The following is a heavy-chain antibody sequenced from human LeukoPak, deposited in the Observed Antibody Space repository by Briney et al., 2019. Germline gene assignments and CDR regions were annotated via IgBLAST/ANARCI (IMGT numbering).Heavy chain of an antibody. CDR3: ARWGLQLWSHFDY. CDR2: INHSGST. CDR1: GGSFSGYY. J-gene: IGHJ4*02. D-gene: IGHD5-18*01. Sequence: SETLSLTCAVYGGSFSGYYWSWIRRPPGKGLEWIGEINHSGSTNYNPSLKSRVTISVDTSKNQFSLKLSSVTAANTAVYYCARWGLQLWSHFDYWGQGTLVTVSS. V-gene: IGHV4-34*01.